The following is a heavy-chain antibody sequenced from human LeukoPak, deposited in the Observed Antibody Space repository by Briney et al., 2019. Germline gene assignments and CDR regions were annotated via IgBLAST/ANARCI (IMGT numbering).Heavy chain of an antibody. CDR2: ISGSGSTT. CDR1: GFTFSTYA. J-gene: IGHJ3*02. Sequence: GGSLRLSCAASGFTFSTYAMSWVRQAPGRGLECVSGISGSGSTTSYADSVKGRFTISRDNAKNSLYLQMSSLRAEDTAVYYCARVRYGDYGFDVFNIWGQGTMVTVSS. CDR3: ARVRYGDYGFDVFNI. V-gene: IGHV3-23*01. D-gene: IGHD4-17*01.